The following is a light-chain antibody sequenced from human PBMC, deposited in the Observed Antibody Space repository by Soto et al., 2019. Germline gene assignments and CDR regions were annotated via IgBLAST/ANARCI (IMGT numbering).Light chain of an antibody. CDR2: SAF. J-gene: IGKJ2*01. CDR1: RRINLN. CDR3: QQYDNWPTYT. Sequence: EIGMPQSPATLSLSPGERATLSCRASRRINLNLAWYQQKPGQATRLRINSAFIRATVIAARFSGIGSGTEVTLTSSSRQSEDVAVYYWQQYDNWPTYTVGQGNKVEI. V-gene: IGKV3-15*01.